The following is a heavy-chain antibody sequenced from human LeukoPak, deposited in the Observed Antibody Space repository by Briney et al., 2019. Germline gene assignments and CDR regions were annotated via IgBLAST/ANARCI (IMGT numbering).Heavy chain of an antibody. CDR3: ARDPTLRSSAYYYYYMDV. CDR2: INADGTTT. CDR1: GFTFSSYW. D-gene: IGHD4-17*01. Sequence: PGGSLRLSCAASGFTFSSYWMYWVRQAPGKGLVCVSRINADGTTTTYADSVKGRFTFSRDNAKNTLYLQMGSLRAEDMAVYYCARDPTLRSSAYYYYYMDVWGKGTTVTVSS. V-gene: IGHV3-74*01. J-gene: IGHJ6*03.